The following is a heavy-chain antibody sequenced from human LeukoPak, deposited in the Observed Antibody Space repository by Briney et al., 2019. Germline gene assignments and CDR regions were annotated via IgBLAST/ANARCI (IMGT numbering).Heavy chain of an antibody. J-gene: IGHJ6*03. Sequence: GGSLRLSCAASGFTFSSYSMNWVRQAPGKGLEWVSSISSSSSYIYYADSVKGRFTISRDNAKNSLYLQMNSLRAEDTAVYYCARDRNVVVPIGYYYYMDVWGKGTTVTVSS. CDR2: ISSSSSYI. V-gene: IGHV3-21*01. CDR1: GFTFSSYS. CDR3: ARDRNVVVPIGYYYYMDV. D-gene: IGHD2-2*01.